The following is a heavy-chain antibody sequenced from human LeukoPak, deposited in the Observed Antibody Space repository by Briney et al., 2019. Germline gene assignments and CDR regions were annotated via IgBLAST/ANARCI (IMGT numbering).Heavy chain of an antibody. CDR2: IYYSGST. D-gene: IGHD5-18*01. CDR1: GGSISSYY. Sequence: SETQSLTCTVSGGSISSYYWSWIRQPPGKGLEWIGYIYYSGSTNYSPSLKSRVTISVDTSKNHFSLNLSSVTAADTAVYYCARHRYSYGAYYFDYWGRGTLVTVSS. V-gene: IGHV4-59*08. J-gene: IGHJ4*02. CDR3: ARHRYSYGAYYFDY.